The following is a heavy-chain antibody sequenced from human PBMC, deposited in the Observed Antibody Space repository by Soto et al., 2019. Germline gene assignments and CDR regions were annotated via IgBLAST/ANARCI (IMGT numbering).Heavy chain of an antibody. CDR2: ISGYNVNT. CDR1: GYTFTSYG. Sequence: QVQLVQSGAEVKKPGASVKVSCKASGYTFTSYGISWVRQAPGQGLEWMAWISGYNVNTNYAQKLQGRVTVTTDTSTSTAYMELRNLRSDDTAVYYCARSGFYGSGSSPYFFDSWGQGTLVTVSS. CDR3: ARSGFYGSGSSPYFFDS. V-gene: IGHV1-18*01. D-gene: IGHD3-10*01. J-gene: IGHJ4*02.